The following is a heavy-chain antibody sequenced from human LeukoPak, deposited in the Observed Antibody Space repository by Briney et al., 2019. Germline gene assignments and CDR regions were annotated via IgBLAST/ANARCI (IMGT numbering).Heavy chain of an antibody. CDR3: AKGGFNYYDSSGYLQENVYYFDY. V-gene: IGHV3-9*01. J-gene: IGHJ4*02. D-gene: IGHD3-22*01. CDR2: ISWNSGSI. CDR1: GFSFRSYA. Sequence: PGGSLRLSCAASGFSFRSYAMHWVRQAPGKGLEWVSGISWNSGSIGYADSVKGRFTISRDNAKNSLYLQMNSLRAEDTALYYCAKGGFNYYDSSGYLQENVYYFDYWGQGTLVTVSS.